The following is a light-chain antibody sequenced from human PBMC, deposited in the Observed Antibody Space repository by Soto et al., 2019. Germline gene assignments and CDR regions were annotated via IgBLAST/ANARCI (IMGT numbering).Light chain of an antibody. CDR2: VAS. J-gene: IGKJ2*01. CDR3: QQSYSIPYT. CDR1: QSISSY. Sequence: DIQMTQSPSSLSASVGDSVTITCRASQSISSYLNWYQVKPGKAPKLLIDVASSLQRGVPSRFSGRGSGTDCTLTISSLQPEDFATYYCQQSYSIPYTFGQGTKIEIK. V-gene: IGKV1-39*01.